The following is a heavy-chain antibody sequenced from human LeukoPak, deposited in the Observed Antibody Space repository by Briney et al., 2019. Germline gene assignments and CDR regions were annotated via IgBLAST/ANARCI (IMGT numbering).Heavy chain of an antibody. CDR2: INTDESST. D-gene: IGHD2-15*01. J-gene: IGHJ6*02. Sequence: GGSLRLSCAASGFIFNNYWMHWVRQAPGKGLVWVARINTDESSTSYADSAKGRFTISRDNAKNTLYLQMNSLRVEDTAVYYCARDGYCSGGRCYGMDVWGQGTTVTVSS. V-gene: IGHV3-74*01. CDR3: ARDGYCSGGRCYGMDV. CDR1: GFIFNNYW.